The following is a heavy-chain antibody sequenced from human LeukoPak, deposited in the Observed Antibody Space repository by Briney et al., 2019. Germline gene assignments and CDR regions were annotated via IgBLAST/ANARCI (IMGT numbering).Heavy chain of an antibody. D-gene: IGHD5/OR15-5a*01. J-gene: IGHJ4*02. Sequence: GESLKISCKGSGYSFTSYWIGWVRQMPGKGLEWMGIIYPDDSDTRYSPSFQGQVTISADKSITTAYLQWSSLRASDTAMYFCARAVSPGCYFDYWGQGTLVTVSS. CDR2: IYPDDSDT. CDR1: GYSFTSYW. V-gene: IGHV5-51*01. CDR3: ARAVSPGCYFDY.